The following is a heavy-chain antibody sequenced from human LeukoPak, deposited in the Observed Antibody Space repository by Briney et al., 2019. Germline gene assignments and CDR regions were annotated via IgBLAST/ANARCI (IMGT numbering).Heavy chain of an antibody. Sequence: PSETLSLTCTVSGSSISSYYWSWIRQPPGKGLEWIGYIYYSGSTNFNPSLKSRVTISVDTSKNQFSLKLSSVTAADTAVYYCARGYYYGSGSYYGVLDYWGRGALVTVSS. CDR1: GSSISSYY. V-gene: IGHV4-59*01. D-gene: IGHD3-10*01. CDR2: IYYSGST. J-gene: IGHJ4*02. CDR3: ARGYYYGSGSYYGVLDY.